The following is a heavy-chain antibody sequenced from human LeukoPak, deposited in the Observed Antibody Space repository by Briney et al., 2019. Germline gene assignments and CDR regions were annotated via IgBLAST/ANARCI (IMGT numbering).Heavy chain of an antibody. CDR2: INPNSGGT. V-gene: IGHV1-2*02. D-gene: IGHD3-16*01. CDR3: ARGRRILGGPENAGDFFDF. CDR1: GYTFTGYY. J-gene: IGHJ4*01. Sequence: GASVKVSCKASGYTFTGYYMHWVRQAPGQGLEWMGWINPNSGGTNYAQKFQGRVTMTRDTSSGTAYLDLGGLTSDDTAVYYCARGRRILGGPENAGDFFDFWGQGTLVIVSS.